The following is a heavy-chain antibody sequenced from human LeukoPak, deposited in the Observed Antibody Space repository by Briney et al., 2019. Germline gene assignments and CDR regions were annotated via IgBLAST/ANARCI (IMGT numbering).Heavy chain of an antibody. Sequence: ASVKVSCKASGYTFTSYDINWVRQATGQGLEWMGWMNPNSGNTGYAQKFQGRVTMTRNTSISTAYMELSSLRSEDTAVYYCARGGRVWWLRSRDAFDIWGQGTMVTVSS. V-gene: IGHV1-8*01. D-gene: IGHD5-12*01. CDR2: MNPNSGNT. J-gene: IGHJ3*02. CDR1: GYTFTSYD. CDR3: ARGGRVWWLRSRDAFDI.